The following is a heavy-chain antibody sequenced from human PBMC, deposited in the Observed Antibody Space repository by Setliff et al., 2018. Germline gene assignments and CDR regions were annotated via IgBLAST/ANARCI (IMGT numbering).Heavy chain of an antibody. D-gene: IGHD2-21*02. CDR1: GGSTNNYH. CDR2: LYPNGNT. CDR3: ASGLNNRDSTPGDY. Sequence: SETLSLTCTVSGGSTNNYHWTWIRQPAGKGLEWIGRLYPNGNTNYNPSLKRRVNMSADSSKNNLSLRLKYVTAADTAVYYCASGLNNRDSTPGDYWGQGTLVT. V-gene: IGHV4-4*07. J-gene: IGHJ4*02.